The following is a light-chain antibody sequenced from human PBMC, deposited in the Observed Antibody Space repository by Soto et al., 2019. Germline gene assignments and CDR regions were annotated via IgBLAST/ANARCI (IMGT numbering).Light chain of an antibody. CDR1: SSNIGSNY. Sequence: QSVLTQPPSASGTPGQRVTISCSGSSSNIGSNYVYWYQQLPGTAPKLLIYRNNQRPSGVPDRFSGSKSGTSASLAISGLRCEDEGDYTSATWDDSLIGLVFGGGTKLTVL. CDR3: ATWDDSLIGLV. V-gene: IGLV1-47*01. CDR2: RNN. J-gene: IGLJ2*01.